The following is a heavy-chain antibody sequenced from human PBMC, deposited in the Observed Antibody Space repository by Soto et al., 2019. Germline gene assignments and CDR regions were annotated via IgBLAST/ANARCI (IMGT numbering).Heavy chain of an antibody. Sequence: GGSLRLSCAASGFTFSSYSMNWVRQAPGKGLEWVSSISSSSSYIYYADSVKGRFTISRDNAKNSLYLQMNSLRAEDTAVYYCARDNVAVAGILTFDYWGQGTLVTVSS. D-gene: IGHD6-19*01. CDR3: ARDNVAVAGILTFDY. CDR1: GFTFSSYS. CDR2: ISSSSSYI. J-gene: IGHJ4*02. V-gene: IGHV3-21*01.